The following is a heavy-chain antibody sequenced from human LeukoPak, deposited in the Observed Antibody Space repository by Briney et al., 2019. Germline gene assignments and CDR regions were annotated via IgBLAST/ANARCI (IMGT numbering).Heavy chain of an antibody. CDR1: GFTFSSYE. V-gene: IGHV3-48*03. D-gene: IGHD6-13*01. CDR3: ASTAGLAVAGTY. CDR2: ISSSGSTI. Sequence: GGSLRLSCAASGFTFSSYEMNWVRQAPGKGLEWVSYISSSGSTIYYADSVKGRFTISRDNAKNSLYLQINSLRAEDTAVYYCASTAGLAVAGTYWGQGTLVTVSS. J-gene: IGHJ4*02.